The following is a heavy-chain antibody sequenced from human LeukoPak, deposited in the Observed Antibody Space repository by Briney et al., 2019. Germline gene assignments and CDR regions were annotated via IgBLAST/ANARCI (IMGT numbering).Heavy chain of an antibody. CDR3: SRSYYYDSSGYCGY. D-gene: IGHD3-22*01. V-gene: IGHV3-74*01. CDR2: INSDGSST. CDR1: GFTFSTYL. J-gene: IGHJ4*02. Sequence: GGSLRLSCAGSGFTFSTYLMHWVRQAPGKGLVWVSRINSDGSSTTYADSVKGRFTISRDNAKNTLYLQMNSLRAEDTAVYYCSRSYYYDSSGYCGYWGQGTLVTVSS.